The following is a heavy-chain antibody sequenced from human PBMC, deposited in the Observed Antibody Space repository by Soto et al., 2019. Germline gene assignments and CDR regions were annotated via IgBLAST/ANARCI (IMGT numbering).Heavy chain of an antibody. V-gene: IGHV4-59*01. CDR2: IYYSGST. D-gene: IGHD3-10*01. CDR3: ARDYYGSGRIGMDV. J-gene: IGHJ6*02. Sequence: PSETLSLTCTVSGGSISSYYWSWIRQPPGKGLEWIGYIYYSGSTNYNPSLKSRVTISVDTSKNQFSLKLSSVTAADTAVYYCARDYYGSGRIGMDVWGQGTTVTVS. CDR1: GGSISSYY.